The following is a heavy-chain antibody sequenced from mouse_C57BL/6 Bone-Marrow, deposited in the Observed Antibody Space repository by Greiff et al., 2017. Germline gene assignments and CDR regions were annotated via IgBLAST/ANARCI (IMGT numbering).Heavy chain of an antibody. CDR2: IHPNSGST. J-gene: IGHJ2*01. CDR3: VPITTVVARDY. Sequence: QVQLQQPGAELVKPGASVKLSCKASGYTFTSYWMHWVKQRPGQGLEWIGMIHPNSGSTNYNEKFKSKATLTVDKSSSTAYMQLSSLTSEDSAVYYGVPITTVVARDYWGQGTTLTVSS. V-gene: IGHV1-64*01. CDR1: GYTFTSYW. D-gene: IGHD1-1*01.